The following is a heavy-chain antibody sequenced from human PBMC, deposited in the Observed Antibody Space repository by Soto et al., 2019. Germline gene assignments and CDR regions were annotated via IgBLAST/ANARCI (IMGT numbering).Heavy chain of an antibody. CDR1: GGSIETYY. V-gene: IGHV4-59*01. CDR2: IYYSGST. CDR3: AAPPRY. D-gene: IGHD6-6*01. Sequence: PSETLSLTCSVSGGSIETYYWSWIRQSPGKGLEWIGYIYYSGSTNYNPSLRSRVTISINTSKNQFSLKLTSVTAADTAVYYCAAPPRYWGQGALVTVST. J-gene: IGHJ4*02.